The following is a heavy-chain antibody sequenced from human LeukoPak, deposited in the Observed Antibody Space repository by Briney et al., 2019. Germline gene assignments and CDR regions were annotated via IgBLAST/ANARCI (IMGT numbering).Heavy chain of an antibody. CDR3: ASSHQRIKYGFDY. CDR2: IIPIFGTA. CDR1: GGTFSSYA. J-gene: IGHJ4*02. V-gene: IGHV1-69*06. D-gene: IGHD2-2*01. Sequence: GASVKVSCKASGGTFSSYAISWVRQAPGQGLEWMGGIIPIFGTANYAQKFQGRVTITADKSTSTAYMELSSMRSEDTAVYYCASSHQRIKYGFDYWGQGTLVTVSS.